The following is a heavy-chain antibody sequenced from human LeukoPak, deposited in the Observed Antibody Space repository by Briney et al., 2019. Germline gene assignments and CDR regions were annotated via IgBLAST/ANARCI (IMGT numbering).Heavy chain of an antibody. CDR2: IIPIFGTA. J-gene: IGHJ4*02. V-gene: IGHV1-69*05. CDR1: GGTFSSYA. CDR3: ARAPGAYSYGYLV. Sequence: VASVKVSCKASGGTFSSYAISWVRQAPGQGLEWMGRIIPIFGTANYAQKFQGRVTITTDESTSTAYMELSSLRSEDTAVYYCARAPGAYSYGYLVWSQGTLVTVSS. D-gene: IGHD5-18*01.